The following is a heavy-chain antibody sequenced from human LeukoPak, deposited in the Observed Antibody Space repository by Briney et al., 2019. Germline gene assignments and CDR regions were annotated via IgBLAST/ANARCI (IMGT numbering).Heavy chain of an antibody. Sequence: PGGSLRLSCAASGFTFSSFTMHWVRQAPGKGLEWVAVIWYDGSNKYYADSVKGRFTISRDNSKNTLYLQMNSLRAEDTAVYYCARDLDYYGSGSPDYWGQGTLVTVSS. V-gene: IGHV3-33*08. CDR3: ARDLDYYGSGSPDY. J-gene: IGHJ4*02. CDR2: IWYDGSNK. CDR1: GFTFSSFT. D-gene: IGHD3-10*01.